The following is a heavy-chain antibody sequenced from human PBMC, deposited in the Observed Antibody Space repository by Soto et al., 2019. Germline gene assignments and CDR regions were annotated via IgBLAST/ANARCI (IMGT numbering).Heavy chain of an antibody. Sequence: GGSLRLSCAASGFSFSDYYMSWVRPAPRKGLEWVSYISSSGSTIYYADSVKGRFTISRDNAKNSLYLQMNSLRAEDPAVYYWAGGSPAASDAFDIWGQGTMVTVSS. V-gene: IGHV3-11*01. CDR2: ISSSGSTI. D-gene: IGHD2-15*01. CDR1: GFSFSDYY. CDR3: AGGSPAASDAFDI. J-gene: IGHJ3*02.